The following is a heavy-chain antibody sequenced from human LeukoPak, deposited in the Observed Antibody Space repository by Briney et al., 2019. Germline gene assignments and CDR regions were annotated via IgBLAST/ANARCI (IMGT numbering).Heavy chain of an antibody. D-gene: IGHD6-13*01. Sequence: PGRSLRLSCAASGFTFSSYAMHWVRQAPGKGLEWVAVISYDGSNKYYADSVKGRFTISRDNSKNTLYLQMNSLRAEDTAVYYCARARRPWAGSSWYGDVGSWYFDYWGQGTLVTVSS. CDR2: ISYDGSNK. V-gene: IGHV3-30-3*01. J-gene: IGHJ4*02. CDR3: ARARRPWAGSSWYGDVGSWYFDY. CDR1: GFTFSSYA.